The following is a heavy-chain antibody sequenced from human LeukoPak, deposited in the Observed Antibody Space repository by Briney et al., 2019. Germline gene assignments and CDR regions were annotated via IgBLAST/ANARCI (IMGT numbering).Heavy chain of an antibody. D-gene: IGHD5-12*01. CDR1: GFTFSDYY. CDR2: ISGRGANT. Sequence: GGSLRLSCAASGFTFSDYYMSWIRQAPGKGLEWVSGISGRGANTYYADSVKGRFTISRDNSKNTLYLQMNSVRAEDTAVYYCAKIYSGDDWGDYWGQGTLVTVSS. J-gene: IGHJ4*02. CDR3: AKIYSGDDWGDY. V-gene: IGHV3-23*01.